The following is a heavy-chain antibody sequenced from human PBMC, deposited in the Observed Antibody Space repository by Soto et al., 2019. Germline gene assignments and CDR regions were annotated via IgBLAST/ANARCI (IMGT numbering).Heavy chain of an antibody. Sequence: QVQLVQSGAEVKKPGSSVKVSCKASGGIFNRYSVSWVRQAPGQGLEWMGRIIPLFGITNYAQKFQGRVMITADKSTNTAYMEVSGLRSEDTALYYCATFYGGDCTPTTCYGDFDYWGQGTLVTVTS. CDR1: GGIFNRYS. CDR3: ATFYGGDCTPTTCYGDFDY. V-gene: IGHV1-69*02. D-gene: IGHD2-8*01. CDR2: IIPLFGIT. J-gene: IGHJ4*02.